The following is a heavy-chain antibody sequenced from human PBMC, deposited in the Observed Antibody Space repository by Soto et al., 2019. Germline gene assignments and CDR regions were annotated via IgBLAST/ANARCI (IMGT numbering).Heavy chain of an antibody. V-gene: IGHV3-23*01. CDR3: AKDPYSGVLVPVAIGFDP. CDR1: GFTFSNYA. J-gene: IGHJ5*02. Sequence: PGGSLRLSCAASGFTFSNYAMTWVRQGPGKGLEWVSAISGSGGSAYYADSVKGRLTISRDNSKNTLYLQMNSLRADDSGVYYCAKDPYSGVLVPVAIGFDPWGPGTLVTVSS. D-gene: IGHD2-2*01. CDR2: ISGSGGSA.